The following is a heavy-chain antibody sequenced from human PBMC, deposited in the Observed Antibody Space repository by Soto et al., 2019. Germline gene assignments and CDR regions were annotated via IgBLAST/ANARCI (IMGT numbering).Heavy chain of an antibody. D-gene: IGHD2-2*01. J-gene: IGHJ4*02. Sequence: SSETLSLTCAVSGGSFSGYYWGWVRQPPGKGLEWIGDINHTGGSNYNPSLKSRVMISVDTAKTQFSLNVTSVTAADTAVYYCAREVGYYSATRRNLYFDYWGPGTLVTVSS. CDR3: AREVGYYSATRRNLYFDY. V-gene: IGHV4-34*01. CDR2: INHTGGS. CDR1: GGSFSGYY.